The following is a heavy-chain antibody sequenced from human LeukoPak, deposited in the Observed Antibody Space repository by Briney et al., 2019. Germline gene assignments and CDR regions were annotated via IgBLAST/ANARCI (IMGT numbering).Heavy chain of an antibody. CDR3: AKEGKTRNWNYSQAKPVY. V-gene: IGHV3-23*01. Sequence: GGSLRLSCAASGFTFSSYAMSWVRQAPGKGLEWVSSIPRNGGSTYYADSVKGRFTISRDNSKNTLYVQMNSLRAEDTAVYYCAKEGKTRNWNYSQAKPVYWGQGTLVTVSS. CDR1: GFTFSSYA. CDR2: IPRNGGST. J-gene: IGHJ4*02. D-gene: IGHD1-7*01.